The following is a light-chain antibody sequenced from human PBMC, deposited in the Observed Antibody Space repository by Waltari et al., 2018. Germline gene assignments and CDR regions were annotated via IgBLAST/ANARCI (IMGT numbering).Light chain of an antibody. CDR2: AAS. Sequence: AIQMTQSPPSLSACTGDRVTITCRASQGISSYLAWYQQKSGEAPKLLIYAASTLQSGVPSRFSGSGSWTDFTLTISCLQSEDFATYYCQQYYSYPLTFGQGTKVDIK. V-gene: IGKV1-8*01. J-gene: IGKJ1*01. CDR1: QGISSY. CDR3: QQYYSYPLT.